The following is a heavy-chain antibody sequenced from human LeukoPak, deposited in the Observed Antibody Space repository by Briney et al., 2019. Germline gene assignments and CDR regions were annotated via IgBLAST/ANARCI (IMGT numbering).Heavy chain of an antibody. J-gene: IGHJ5*02. CDR3: ARGPASGSNFAWFDP. Sequence: KPSETLSLTXAVYGGSLSHYYWSWIRQSPGKGLEWIGEINHSGSTNYNPSLKSRVTISVDMSKNQFSLELTSVTAADTAVYYCARGPASGSNFAWFDPWGQGTLVTVSS. V-gene: IGHV4-34*01. D-gene: IGHD3-10*01. CDR2: INHSGST. CDR1: GGSLSHYY.